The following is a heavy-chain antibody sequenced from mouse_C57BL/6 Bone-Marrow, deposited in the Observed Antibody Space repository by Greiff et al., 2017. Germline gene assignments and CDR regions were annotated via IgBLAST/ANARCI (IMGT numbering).Heavy chain of an antibody. V-gene: IGHV5-12*01. CDR1: GFTFSDYY. D-gene: IGHD1-1*01. Sequence: EVHLVESGGGLVQPGGSLKLSCAASGFTFSDYYMYWVRQTPEKRLAWVAYISNGGGSTYYPDTVKGRFTISRDNAKNTLYLQMSRLKSEDTAMYYCARLITTVVAESWYFDVWGTGTTVTVSS. CDR2: ISNGGGST. J-gene: IGHJ1*03. CDR3: ARLITTVVAESWYFDV.